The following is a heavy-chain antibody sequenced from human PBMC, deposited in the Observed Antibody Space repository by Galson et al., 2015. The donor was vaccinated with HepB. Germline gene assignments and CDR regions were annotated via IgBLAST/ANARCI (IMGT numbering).Heavy chain of an antibody. CDR2: ISGSGGST. D-gene: IGHD4-23*01. V-gene: IGHV3-23*01. CDR1: GFTYSSYA. J-gene: IGHJ4*02. CDR3: AKVVGPVVKYYFDY. Sequence: SLRLSCAASGFTYSSYAMSWVRQAPGKGLEWVSAISGSGGSTYYADSVKGRFTISRDNSKNTLYLQMNSLRAEDTAVYYCAKVVGPVVKYYFDYWGQGTLVTVSS.